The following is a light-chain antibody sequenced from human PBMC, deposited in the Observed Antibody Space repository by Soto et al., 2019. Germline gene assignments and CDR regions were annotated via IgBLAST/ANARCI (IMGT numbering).Light chain of an antibody. V-gene: IGLV1-40*01. Sequence: QSVLTQPPSVSGAPGQRVTISCTGASSDIGAASDVHWYQQLPGTAPKLLIYANTNRPSGVPDRFSGSKSGTSASLAITGLQTEDEADYYCQSYDSSLSASVFGGGTQLTVL. CDR2: ANT. CDR1: SSDIGAASD. CDR3: QSYDSSLSASV. J-gene: IGLJ3*02.